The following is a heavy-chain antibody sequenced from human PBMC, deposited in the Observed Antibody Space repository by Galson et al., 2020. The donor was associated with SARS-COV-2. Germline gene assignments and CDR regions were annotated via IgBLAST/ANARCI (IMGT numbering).Heavy chain of an antibody. CDR1: GFTFNEYA. Sequence: GGSLRLSCAASGFTFNEYAMSWVRQAPGKGLEWVSGVSGLGFSTFYADSVKGRFTISRDNPKNTLYLQMNSLRAEDTAIYYCAKDRPNYYDESGYYGSWGQGTLVTVSS. D-gene: IGHD3-3*01. CDR2: VSGLGFST. V-gene: IGHV3-23*01. J-gene: IGHJ5*02. CDR3: AKDRPNYYDESGYYGS.